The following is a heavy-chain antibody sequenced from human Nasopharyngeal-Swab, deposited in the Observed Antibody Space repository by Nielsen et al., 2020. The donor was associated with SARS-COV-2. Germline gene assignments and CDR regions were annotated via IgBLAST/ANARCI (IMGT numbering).Heavy chain of an antibody. D-gene: IGHD3-22*01. Sequence: GGSLRLSCAASGFTFSTYAMYWVRQPPAKGLEWVSIISGSGGSTYYADSVKGRFTISRDNAKNSLYLQMNSLTAEDTAVYYCARRDNHDSSGYYSAHAFDIWGQGTMVTVSS. J-gene: IGHJ3*02. CDR3: ARRDNHDSSGYYSAHAFDI. V-gene: IGHV3-23*01. CDR2: ISGSGGST. CDR1: GFTFSTYA.